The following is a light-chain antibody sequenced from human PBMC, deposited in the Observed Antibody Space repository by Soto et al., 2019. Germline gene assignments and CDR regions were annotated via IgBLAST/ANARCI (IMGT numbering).Light chain of an antibody. CDR2: EVS. CDR1: SSDVGGYNY. V-gene: IGLV2-8*01. J-gene: IGLJ1*01. Sequence: QSALTQPPSASGSPGQSVTISCTGTSSDVGGYNYVSWYQQHPGKAPKLIIYEVSKRPSGVPYRFSGSKSGNTASLTVSGLQAEAESDYYCSSYAGTNNYVFGTGTKLTVL. CDR3: SSYAGTNNYV.